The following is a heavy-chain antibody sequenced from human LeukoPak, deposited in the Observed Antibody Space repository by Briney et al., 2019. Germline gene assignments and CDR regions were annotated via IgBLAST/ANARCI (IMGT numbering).Heavy chain of an antibody. CDR2: ISYDGSNK. J-gene: IGHJ4*02. CDR3: AREKHPIATAGVGNDY. D-gene: IGHD6-13*01. V-gene: IGHV3-30-3*01. Sequence: PGGPLRLSCAASGYTFSSYAMHWVRQAPGKGLEWVAVISYDGSNKYYADSVKGRFTISRDNSKNTLYLQMNSLRAEDTAVYYCAREKHPIATAGVGNDYWGQGTLVTVSS. CDR1: GYTFSSYA.